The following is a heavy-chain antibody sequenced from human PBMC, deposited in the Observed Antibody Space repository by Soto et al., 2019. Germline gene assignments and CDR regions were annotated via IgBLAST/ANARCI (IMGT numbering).Heavy chain of an antibody. J-gene: IGHJ6*02. Sequence: GGSLRLSCAASGFTVSSNYMSWVRQAPGKGLEWVSVIYSGGSTYYADSVKGRFTISRDNSKNTLYLQMNSLRAEDTAVYYCARDMEVVGAPYYYYGMDVWGQGTTVTVSS. D-gene: IGHD2-15*01. CDR2: IYSGGST. CDR3: ARDMEVVGAPYYYYGMDV. CDR1: GFTVSSNY. V-gene: IGHV3-53*01.